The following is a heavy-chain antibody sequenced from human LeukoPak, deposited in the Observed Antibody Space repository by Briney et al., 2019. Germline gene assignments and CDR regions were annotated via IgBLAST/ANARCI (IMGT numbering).Heavy chain of an antibody. D-gene: IGHD3-16*01. CDR1: GFTFSDAW. J-gene: IGHJ4*02. V-gene: IGHV3-15*01. CDR3: ATEYYGAYNF. Sequence: KPGGSLRLSCAGSGFTFSDAWMSWVRQAPGKGLEWVGHVKSNTVGGTTDYAAPVKDRFIISRDDSKNTLYLHMSSLQTEDTAVYFCATEYYGAYNFWGQGALVTVSS. CDR2: VKSNTVGGTT.